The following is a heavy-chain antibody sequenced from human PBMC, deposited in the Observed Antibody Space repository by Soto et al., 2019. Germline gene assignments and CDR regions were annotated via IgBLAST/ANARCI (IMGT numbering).Heavy chain of an antibody. V-gene: IGHV3-48*02. CDR2: ISSSSSTI. D-gene: IGHD2-15*01. CDR1: GFTFSSYS. CDR3: ARDYCSGGSCYVFDY. J-gene: IGHJ4*02. Sequence: EVQLVESGGGLVQPGGSLRLSCAASGFTFSSYSMNWVRQAPGKGLEWVSYISSSSSTIYYADSVKGRFTISRDNAKNSLYLQMNSLRDEDTAVYYSARDYCSGGSCYVFDYWGQGTLVTVSS.